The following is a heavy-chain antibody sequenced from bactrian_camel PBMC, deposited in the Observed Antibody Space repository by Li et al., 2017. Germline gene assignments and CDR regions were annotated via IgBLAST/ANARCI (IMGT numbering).Heavy chain of an antibody. CDR2: ISGWGRSRWT. Sequence: HVQLVESGGGSVQAGGSLRLSCAASEATSYMAWFRQAPGKEREGVASISGWGRSRWTDYADFVNGRFTISRDTRQNTVYLQMNSLKSEDTARYYCASYGDKWEYKYWGQGTQVTVS. CDR3: ASYGDKWEYKY. J-gene: IGHJ4*01. V-gene: IGHV3-3*01. CDR1: EATSY. D-gene: IGHD6*01.